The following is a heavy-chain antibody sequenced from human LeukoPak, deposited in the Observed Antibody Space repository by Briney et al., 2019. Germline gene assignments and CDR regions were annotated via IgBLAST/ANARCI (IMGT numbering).Heavy chain of an antibody. Sequence: GGSLRLSCAASGFTFSSYAMHWVRQAPGKGLEWVSYISSSSLTIYYADSVKGRFTISRDNAKNSLYLQMNSLRAEDTAVYYCVRENDILTSYPAAYYYYGMDVWGQGTTVTVSS. J-gene: IGHJ6*02. D-gene: IGHD3-9*01. V-gene: IGHV3-48*04. CDR3: VRENDILTSYPAAYYYYGMDV. CDR2: ISSSSLTI. CDR1: GFTFSSYA.